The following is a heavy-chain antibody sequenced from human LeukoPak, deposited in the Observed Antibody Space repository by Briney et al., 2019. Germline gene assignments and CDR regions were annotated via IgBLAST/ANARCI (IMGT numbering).Heavy chain of an antibody. CDR1: GGSISSSSYY. J-gene: IGHJ4*02. Sequence: SETLSLTCTVSGGSISSSSYYWGWIRQPPGKGLEWIGSIYYRGSTYYNPSLKSRVTISVDTSKNQFSLKLSSVTAADTAVYYCARWGAAAAHFDYWGQGTLVTVSS. V-gene: IGHV4-39*01. CDR2: IYYRGST. D-gene: IGHD6-13*01. CDR3: ARWGAAAAHFDY.